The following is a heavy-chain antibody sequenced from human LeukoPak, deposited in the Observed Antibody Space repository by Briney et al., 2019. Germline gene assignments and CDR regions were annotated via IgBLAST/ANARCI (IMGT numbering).Heavy chain of an antibody. CDR2: IFYSGST. Sequence: SETLSLTCSVSGGSISSSSYYWGWIRQPPGKGLEWIANIFYSGSTYYNPSLKSRVTISVDTSKNQFSLKLSSVTAADTAVYYCARVGRDGYNPYPYYFDYWGQGTLVTVSS. D-gene: IGHD5-24*01. CDR1: GGSISSSSYY. CDR3: ARVGRDGYNPYPYYFDY. J-gene: IGHJ4*02. V-gene: IGHV4-39*07.